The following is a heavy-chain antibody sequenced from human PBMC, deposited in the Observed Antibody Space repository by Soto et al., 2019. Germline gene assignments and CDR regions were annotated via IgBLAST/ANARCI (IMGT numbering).Heavy chain of an antibody. D-gene: IGHD3-3*01. CDR2: IWYDGSNK. V-gene: IGHV3-33*01. J-gene: IGHJ6*02. Sequence: GGSLRLSCAASGFTFSSYGMHWVRQAPGKGLEWVAVIWYDGSNKYYADSVKGRFTISRDNSKNTLYLQMNSLRAEDTAVYYCARDYDFWSGRPELYGMDVWGQGTTVTVSS. CDR3: ARDYDFWSGRPELYGMDV. CDR1: GFTFSSYG.